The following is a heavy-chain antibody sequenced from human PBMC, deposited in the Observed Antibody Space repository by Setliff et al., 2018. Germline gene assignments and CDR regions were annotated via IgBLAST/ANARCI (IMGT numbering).Heavy chain of an antibody. CDR1: GDTLTTYA. CDR3: ARDSQLGFYYFDS. J-gene: IGHJ4*02. CDR2: IIPIFGSP. D-gene: IGHD1-1*01. Sequence: SVKVSCKASGDTLTTYAIHWVRQAPGQGLEWMGMIIPIFGSPHYAQRFQDRVIITADVSTRTAYMDLSSLRSEDTAIYSCARDSQLGFYYFDSWGRGTLVTVSS. V-gene: IGHV1-69*13.